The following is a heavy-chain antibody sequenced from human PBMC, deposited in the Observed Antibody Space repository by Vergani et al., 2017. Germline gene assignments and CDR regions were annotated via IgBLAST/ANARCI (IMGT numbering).Heavy chain of an antibody. J-gene: IGHJ6*03. CDR3: ARVHPGGSYSYYYYYMDV. V-gene: IGHV4-34*01. D-gene: IGHD1-26*01. Sequence: QVRLQESGPGLVKPSETLSLTCSVSGGSMSGYYWSWIRQPPGKGLEWIGEINHSGSTNYNPSLKSRVTISVDTSKNQFSLKLSSVTAADTAVYYCARVHPGGSYSYYYYYMDVWGKGTTVTVSS. CDR2: INHSGST. CDR1: GGSMSGYY.